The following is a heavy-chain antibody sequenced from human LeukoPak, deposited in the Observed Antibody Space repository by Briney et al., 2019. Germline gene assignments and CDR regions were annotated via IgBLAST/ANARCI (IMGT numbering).Heavy chain of an antibody. Sequence: GGSLRLSCAASGFTLRSHYMSWLRQAPGKGLEWVANIRQDGKYISYVDSVKGRFTISRDNAKNSLHLQMSSLRAEDTAVYYCAREALVRHTDDAFDVWGQGTMVTVSS. CDR2: IRQDGKYI. J-gene: IGHJ3*01. CDR1: GFTLRSHY. D-gene: IGHD1-26*01. CDR3: AREALVRHTDDAFDV. V-gene: IGHV3-7*01.